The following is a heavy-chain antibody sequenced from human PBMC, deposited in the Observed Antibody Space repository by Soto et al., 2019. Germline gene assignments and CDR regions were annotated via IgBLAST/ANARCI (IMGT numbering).Heavy chain of an antibody. CDR2: ISGSGGST. V-gene: IGHV3-23*01. Sequence: PGGSLRLSCAASGFTFSSYAMSWVRQAPGKGLEWVSAISGSGGSTYYADSVKGRFTISRDNSKNTLYLQMNSLRAEDTAVYYCAKDGSGSRSYPYYFDYWGQAPLVTVSS. CDR1: GFTFSSYA. J-gene: IGHJ4*02. D-gene: IGHD3-10*01. CDR3: AKDGSGSRSYPYYFDY.